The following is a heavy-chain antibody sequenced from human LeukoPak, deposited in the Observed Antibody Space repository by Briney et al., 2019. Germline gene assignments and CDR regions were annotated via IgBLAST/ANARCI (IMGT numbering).Heavy chain of an antibody. V-gene: IGHV4-39*01. CDR1: GASISGSGYY. CDR2: IYYTGST. Sequence: SETLSLTCSVSGASISGSGYYLGWIRQPPGKGLEWIGNIYYTGSTYYNASLQSRVTISIDMSKNQFSLRLSSVTAADTAMYYCVKSGGYGLIDYWGQGTQVTVSS. J-gene: IGHJ4*02. D-gene: IGHD6-19*01. CDR3: VKSGGYGLIDY.